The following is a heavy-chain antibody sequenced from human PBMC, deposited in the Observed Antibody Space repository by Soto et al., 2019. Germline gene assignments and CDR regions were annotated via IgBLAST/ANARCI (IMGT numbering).Heavy chain of an antibody. CDR1: GGSISSSSYY. CDR2: IYYSGST. V-gene: IGHV4-39*01. D-gene: IGHD3-16*02. J-gene: IGHJ3*02. CDR3: ASGPYDYIWGSYRSRDAFDI. Sequence: PSETLSLTCTVSGGSISSSSYYWGWIRQPPGKGLEWIGSIYYSGSTYYNPSLKSRVTISVDTSKNQFSLKLSSVTAADTAVYYCASGPYDYIWGSYRSRDAFDIWGQGTMVT.